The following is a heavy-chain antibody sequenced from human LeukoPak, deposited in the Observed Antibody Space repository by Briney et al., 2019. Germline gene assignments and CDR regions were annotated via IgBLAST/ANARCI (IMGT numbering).Heavy chain of an antibody. CDR1: GYSFTDYY. CDR3: ARWQRQSYGSGSFWFDP. D-gene: IGHD3-10*01. CDR2: INPNSGGT. Sequence: ASVKVSCKASGYSFTDYYMHWVRQAPGQGLEWMGWINPNSGGTNYAQKFQGRVTITRNTSISTAYMELSSLRSEDTAVYYCARWQRQSYGSGSFWFDPWGQGTLVTVSS. V-gene: IGHV1-2*02. J-gene: IGHJ5*02.